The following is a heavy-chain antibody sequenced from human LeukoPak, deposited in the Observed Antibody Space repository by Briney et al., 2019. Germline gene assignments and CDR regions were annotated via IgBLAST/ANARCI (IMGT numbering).Heavy chain of an antibody. Sequence: SVKVSCKASGGTFSSYAISWVRQAPGQGLEWMGGIIPIFGTANYAQKFQGRVTITADKSTSTAYMELSSLRSEDTAVYYCATGGTIGSYWDMDVWGKGTTVTVSS. CDR2: IIPIFGTA. CDR1: GGTFSSYA. CDR3: ATGGTIGSYWDMDV. D-gene: IGHD2-2*01. J-gene: IGHJ6*03. V-gene: IGHV1-69*06.